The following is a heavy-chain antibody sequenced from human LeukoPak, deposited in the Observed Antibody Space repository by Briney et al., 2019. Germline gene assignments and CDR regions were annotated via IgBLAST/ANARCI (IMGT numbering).Heavy chain of an antibody. V-gene: IGHV3-21*01. Sequence: GGSLRLSCAASKFTFSSYSMSWVRQAPGKGLEWVSSISSSSSYIYYADSVKGRFTISRDNAKNSLYLQMNSLRAEDTAVYYCARDLGSIVDYWGQGTLVTVSS. J-gene: IGHJ4*02. CDR3: ARDLGSIVDY. D-gene: IGHD3-10*01. CDR1: KFTFSSYS. CDR2: ISSSSSYI.